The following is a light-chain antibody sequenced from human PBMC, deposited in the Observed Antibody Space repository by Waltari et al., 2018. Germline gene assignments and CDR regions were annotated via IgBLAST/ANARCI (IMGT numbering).Light chain of an antibody. Sequence: ETVMTQSPATLSVSPGERATLSCRASQSISSKLAWYQQKPGQAPRLLVYGASTRATDIPARFSGSWSATEFILTISSLQSEDFAVYYCQQYNDWPPITFGQGTRLEIK. J-gene: IGKJ5*01. V-gene: IGKV3-15*01. CDR2: GAS. CDR3: QQYNDWPPIT. CDR1: QSISSK.